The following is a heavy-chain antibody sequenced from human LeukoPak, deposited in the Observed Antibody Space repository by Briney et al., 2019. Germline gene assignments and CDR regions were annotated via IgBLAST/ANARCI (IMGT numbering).Heavy chain of an antibody. D-gene: IGHD6-19*01. V-gene: IGHV1-2*06. CDR1: GYTFTGYY. Sequence: GASVKVSCKASGYTFTGYYMHWVRQAPGQGLEWMGRINPNSGGTNYAQKFQGRVTMTRDTSISTAYMELSRLRSDDTAVYYCARDPHTIAVTGTDPFVYWGQGTLVTVSS. CDR2: INPNSGGT. J-gene: IGHJ4*02. CDR3: ARDPHTIAVTGTDPFVY.